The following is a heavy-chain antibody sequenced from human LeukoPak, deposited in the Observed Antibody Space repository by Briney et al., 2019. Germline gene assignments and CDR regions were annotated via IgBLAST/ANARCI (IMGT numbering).Heavy chain of an antibody. CDR3: ARTPRIAVASSFDY. Sequence: GGSLRLSCAASAFTFSNYGMHWVRQAPGKGLERVAFIRYDGITKYYADSVKGRFTISRDNSKKTLYLQMNSLRAEDTAVYYCARTPRIAVASSFDYWGQGTLVTVSS. CDR2: IRYDGITK. J-gene: IGHJ4*02. CDR1: AFTFSNYG. V-gene: IGHV3-30*02. D-gene: IGHD6-13*01.